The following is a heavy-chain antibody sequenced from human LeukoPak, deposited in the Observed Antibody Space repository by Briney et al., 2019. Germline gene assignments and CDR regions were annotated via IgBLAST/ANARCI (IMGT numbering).Heavy chain of an antibody. J-gene: IGHJ4*02. CDR2: INHSGST. CDR1: GGSFSGYY. Sequence: SETLSLTCAVYGGSFSGYYWSWIRQPPGKGLEWIGEINHSGSTNYNPSLKSRVTISVDTSKNQFSLKLSSVTAADTAVYYCASFRSVTMVRGGRDYWGQGTLVTVSS. D-gene: IGHD3-10*01. V-gene: IGHV4-34*01. CDR3: ASFRSVTMVRGGRDY.